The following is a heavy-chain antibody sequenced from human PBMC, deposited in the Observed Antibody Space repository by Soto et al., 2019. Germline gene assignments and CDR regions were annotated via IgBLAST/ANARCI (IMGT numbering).Heavy chain of an antibody. CDR1: AFSLTTREGA. J-gene: IGHJ4*02. Sequence: ITLKMSGPALGVPTQTLSLTCSFSAFSLTTREGAMGWNRQPPGKALEWLALIFWDEEKWYGPSLRSRLTITEDTSRNPAVLTMPNMDPVDTATYYCGQRSGGYACYFGHWGQGTLVPV. D-gene: IGHD6-25*01. CDR3: GQRSGGYACYFGH. CDR2: IFWDEEK. V-gene: IGHV2-5*05.